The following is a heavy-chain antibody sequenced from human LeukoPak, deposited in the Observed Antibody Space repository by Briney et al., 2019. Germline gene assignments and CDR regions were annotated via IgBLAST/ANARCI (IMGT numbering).Heavy chain of an antibody. J-gene: IGHJ6*03. D-gene: IGHD3-10*01. V-gene: IGHV3-48*03. CDR1: GFSFSSYE. Sequence: GGSLRLSCAASGFSFSSYEMNWVRQAPGKGLEWVSNISSSGSNIHYADSVKGRFTISRDNAENSLYLQMNSLRAEDTAVYYCARARDELTLYYYMDVWGKGTTVTVSS. CDR3: ARARDELTLYYYMDV. CDR2: ISSSGSNI.